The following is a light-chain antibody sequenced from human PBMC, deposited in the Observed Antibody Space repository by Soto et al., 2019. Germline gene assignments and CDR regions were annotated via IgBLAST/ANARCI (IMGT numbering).Light chain of an antibody. CDR1: SSSVGHES. J-gene: IGLJ3*02. CDR3: GTWDTTLNVWV. CDR2: DNY. V-gene: IGLV1-51*01. Sequence: QSVLTQPPSVSAAPGQTVTISCSGSSSSVGHESVSWYQSLPGTAPKLLIYDNYKRPSGIPDRFSGSQSGTSATLGITGLQTGVEADYYCGTWDTTLNVWVFGGGTKVTVL.